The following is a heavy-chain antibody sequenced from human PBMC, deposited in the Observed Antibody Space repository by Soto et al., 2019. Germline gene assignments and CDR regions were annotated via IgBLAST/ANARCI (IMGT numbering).Heavy chain of an antibody. J-gene: IGHJ5*02. CDR2: INHSGSS. V-gene: IGHV4-34*01. D-gene: IGHD3-22*01. CDR1: GGSFSGYY. CDR3: ARSFRYYYDRYNWFDP. Sequence: SETLSLTCAVYGGSFSGYYWSWIRQPPGKGLEWIVEINHSGSSNYNPSLKSRVTISVDTSKNQFSLKLSSVTAADTAVYYCARSFRYYYDRYNWFDPWGQGTLVTVSS.